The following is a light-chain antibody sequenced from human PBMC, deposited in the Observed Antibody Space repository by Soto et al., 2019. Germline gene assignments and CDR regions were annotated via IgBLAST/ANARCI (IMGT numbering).Light chain of an antibody. CDR2: GNN. CDR3: QSYDSSLRSYV. V-gene: IGLV1-40*01. CDR1: SSNIGAAYD. J-gene: IGLJ1*01. Sequence: QSALTQPPSMSGAPGQRVTISCTGSSSNIGAAYDVHWYQHLPGTAPKLLIYGNNNRPSGVPDRFSGSKSGTSASLAITGLQAGDEADYYCQSYDSSLRSYVFGTGTKVTVL.